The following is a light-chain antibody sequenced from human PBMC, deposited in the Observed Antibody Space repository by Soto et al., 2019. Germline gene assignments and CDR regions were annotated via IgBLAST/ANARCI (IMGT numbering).Light chain of an antibody. CDR3: WSYAGRRTFEV. J-gene: IGLJ2*01. CDR1: SSDVGSYNL. V-gene: IGLV2-23*03. Sequence: QSALTQPASVSGSPGQSIPIYCTGSSSDVGSYNLVSWYQQYPGKAPKLMIFEGNKRPSGVSNRFSASKSGNTASLTIAGLQAEDEADYYCWSYAGRRTFEVFGGGTKLTVL. CDR2: EGN.